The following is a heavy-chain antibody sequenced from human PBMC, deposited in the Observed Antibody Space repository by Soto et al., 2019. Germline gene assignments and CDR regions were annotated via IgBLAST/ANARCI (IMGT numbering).Heavy chain of an antibody. D-gene: IGHD3-22*01. CDR3: ARHYYDSSGGDAFDI. V-gene: IGHV1-18*04. CDR1: GYTFTSYG. Sequence: VKVSCKAPGYTFTSYGISWVRQAPGQGLEWMGWISAYNGNTNYAQKLQGRVTMTTDTSTSTAYMELRSLRSDDTAVYYCARHYYDSSGGDAFDIWGQGTMVTVSS. CDR2: ISAYNGNT. J-gene: IGHJ3*02.